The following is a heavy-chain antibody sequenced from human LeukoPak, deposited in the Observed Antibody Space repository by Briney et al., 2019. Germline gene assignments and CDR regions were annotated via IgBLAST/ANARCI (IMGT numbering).Heavy chain of an antibody. CDR1: GGSISSSNW. J-gene: IGHJ4*02. Sequence: SETLSLTCAVSGGSISSSNWWSWVRQPPGKGLEWIGEIYHSGSTNYNPSLKSRVTISVDKSKNQFSLKLSSVTAADTAVYYCARARGRFLEWSSPKNYYFDYWGQGTLVTVSS. V-gene: IGHV4-4*02. D-gene: IGHD3-3*01. CDR3: ARARGRFLEWSSPKNYYFDY. CDR2: IYHSGST.